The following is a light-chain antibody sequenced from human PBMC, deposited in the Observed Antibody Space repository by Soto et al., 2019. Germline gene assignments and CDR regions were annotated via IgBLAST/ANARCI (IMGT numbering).Light chain of an antibody. J-gene: IGKJ5*01. CDR2: GAS. V-gene: IGKV1-27*01. CDR3: QNYNGAPIT. Sequence: DIQMAQSASCLSGSVVDRGTVTCRASQGINIYLAWYKQAAGKVPKHLIYGASKLQSGVPSRFRGGGSGTNFPLTLSSLQPEDVGTYDCQNYNGAPITFGQGTRLEIK. CDR1: QGINIY.